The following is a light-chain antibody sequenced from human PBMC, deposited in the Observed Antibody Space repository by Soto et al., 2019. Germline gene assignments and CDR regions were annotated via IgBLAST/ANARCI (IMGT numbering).Light chain of an antibody. Sequence: ETVLAPSPATLSLSPGERATLSCSASHTVSTYLAWYQHKPDQAPRLLISDASNRATGIQARFSGGGSETDFALTISSVEPEDIAVYYCQDRGNCPPTCRQGTKLEIK. CDR1: HTVSTY. CDR2: DAS. CDR3: QDRGNCPPT. V-gene: IGKV3-11*01. J-gene: IGKJ2*01.